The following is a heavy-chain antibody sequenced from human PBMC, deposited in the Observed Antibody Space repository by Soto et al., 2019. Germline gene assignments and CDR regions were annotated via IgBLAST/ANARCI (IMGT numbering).Heavy chain of an antibody. V-gene: IGHV2-5*01. Sequence: QITLKASGPSLVKPTQTVTLTCTFSGFSLSTSGVGVGWIRQPPGQALEWLALIYWNDDMRYSPSLKSRLTNTKGTSKNQVVLTITNMDPMDTATYYWAHMQVFLWCGEVGWFDPWGQGTLVTVSS. J-gene: IGHJ5*02. D-gene: IGHD3-10*01. CDR2: IYWNDDM. CDR1: GFSLSTSGVG. CDR3: AHMQVFLWCGEVGWFDP.